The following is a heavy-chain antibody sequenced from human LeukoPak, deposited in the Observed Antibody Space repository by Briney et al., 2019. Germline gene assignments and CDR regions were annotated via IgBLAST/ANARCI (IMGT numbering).Heavy chain of an antibody. CDR1: GFIFSSYS. Sequence: GGSLGLSCVASGFIFSSYSIHWVRQAPGQGLEWVSSISSSSSYIYYADSVKGRFTISRDNAKNSLYLQMNSLRAEDTAVYYCAREGYCSSTSCYVDAFDIWGQGTMVTVSS. D-gene: IGHD2-2*01. CDR3: AREGYCSSTSCYVDAFDI. V-gene: IGHV3-21*01. J-gene: IGHJ3*02. CDR2: ISSSSSYI.